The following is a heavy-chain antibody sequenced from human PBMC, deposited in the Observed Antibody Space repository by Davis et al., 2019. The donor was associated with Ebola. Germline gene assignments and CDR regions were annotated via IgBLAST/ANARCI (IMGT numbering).Heavy chain of an antibody. Sequence: FGPTLVKPTQTLTLTCTFSGFSLSSNGVGVAWIRQPPGKALEWGTVIYWDNSKRYSTALKSRLTITKDTSKNQVVLIMTNMEPVDTATYYCAHRPPPLGPFDYWGQGTLVTVSS. J-gene: IGHJ4*02. CDR2: IYWDNSK. V-gene: IGHV2-5*02. CDR1: GFSLSSNGVG. CDR3: AHRPPPLGPFDY.